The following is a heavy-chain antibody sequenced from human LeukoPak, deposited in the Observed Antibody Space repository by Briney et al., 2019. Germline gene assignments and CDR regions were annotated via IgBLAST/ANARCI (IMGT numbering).Heavy chain of an antibody. D-gene: IGHD1-7*01. CDR2: IYHSGST. CDR3: ARSLELRGFLDY. J-gene: IGHJ4*02. Sequence: SETLSLTCTVSGYSISRGYSWGWIRQPPGKGLEWIGNIYHSGSTNYSPSLKSRVTISVDTSKNQFSLKLSSVTAADTAVYYCARSLELRGFLDYWGQGTLVTVSS. CDR1: GYSISRGYS. V-gene: IGHV4-38-2*02.